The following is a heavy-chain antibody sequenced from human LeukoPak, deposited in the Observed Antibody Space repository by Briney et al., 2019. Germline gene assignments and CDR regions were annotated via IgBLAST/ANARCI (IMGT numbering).Heavy chain of an antibody. CDR1: GFTFSSYT. Sequence: PGGSLRLSCAASGFTFSSYTMHWVRQAPGKGLEWVSAISGSGGSTYYADSVKGRFTISRDNSKNTLYLQMNSLRAEDTAVYYCANTPRGSDYGDPIDYWGQGTLVTVSS. CDR3: ANTPRGSDYGDPIDY. D-gene: IGHD4-17*01. J-gene: IGHJ4*02. V-gene: IGHV3-23*01. CDR2: ISGSGGST.